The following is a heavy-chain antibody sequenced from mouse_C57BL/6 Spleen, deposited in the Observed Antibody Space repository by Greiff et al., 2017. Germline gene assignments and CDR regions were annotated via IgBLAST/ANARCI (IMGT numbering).Heavy chain of an antibody. CDR3: ASSTPGLLLRSFDY. J-gene: IGHJ2*01. CDR2: INPSSGYT. D-gene: IGHD1-1*01. V-gene: IGHV1-7*01. Sequence: VQLQQSGAELAKPGASVKLSCKASGYTFTSYWMHWVKQRPGQGLEWIGYINPSSGYTEYNQKFKDKATLTADKSSSTAYMQLSSLTYEDSAVYYCASSTPGLLLRSFDYWGQGTTLTVSS. CDR1: GYTFTSYW.